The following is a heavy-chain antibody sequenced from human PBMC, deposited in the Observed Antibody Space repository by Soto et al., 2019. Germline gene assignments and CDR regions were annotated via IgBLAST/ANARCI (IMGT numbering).Heavy chain of an antibody. D-gene: IGHD2-8*01. CDR3: ARGTCLHLPFDY. V-gene: IGHV4-59*01. CDR1: SDSITSYY. CDR2: ISYSGST. Sequence: QVQLQETGPRLVKPSETLSLPCTVSSDSITSYYWCWIRQPPGKRLEWIGYISYSGSTDYNPSLNSRVTISGDTSNNQFSLKVSSVTAADTAVYYCARGTCLHLPFDYWGQGTLVTGSS. J-gene: IGHJ4*02.